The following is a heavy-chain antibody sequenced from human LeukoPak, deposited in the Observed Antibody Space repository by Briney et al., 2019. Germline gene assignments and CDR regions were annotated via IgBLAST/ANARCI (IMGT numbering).Heavy chain of an antibody. V-gene: IGHV3-23*01. CDR2: ISGSGDST. J-gene: IGHJ6*03. CDR3: AKDTVTLSYYYYYYMDV. Sequence: GGSLRLSCAASGFTFSSYAMSWVRQAPGKGLEWVSAISGSGDSTYYADSVKGRFTISRDNSKNTLYLQMNSLRAEDTAVYYCAKDTVTLSYYYYYYMDVWGKGTTVTISS. D-gene: IGHD4-17*01. CDR1: GFTFSSYA.